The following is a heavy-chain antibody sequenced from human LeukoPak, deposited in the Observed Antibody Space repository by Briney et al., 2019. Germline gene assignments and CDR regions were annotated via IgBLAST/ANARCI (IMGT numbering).Heavy chain of an antibody. Sequence: GGSLRLSCAASGFTFSSYGMHWVRQAPGKGLEWVAPIWYDGSNKYYTDSVKGRLTISRDNSKNTLYLQMNSLRAEDTAIYYCAREGPRGNSQFDYWGQGTLVTVSS. CDR3: AREGPRGNSQFDY. V-gene: IGHV3-33*01. CDR2: IWYDGSNK. CDR1: GFTFSSYG. D-gene: IGHD4-23*01. J-gene: IGHJ4*02.